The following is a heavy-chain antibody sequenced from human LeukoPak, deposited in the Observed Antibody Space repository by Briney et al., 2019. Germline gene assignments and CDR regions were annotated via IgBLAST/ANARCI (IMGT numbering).Heavy chain of an antibody. D-gene: IGHD2-21*01. J-gene: IGHJ5*02. Sequence: PSETLSLTCAVYGGSFSGYYWSWVRQPPGKGLEWIGEINHSGSTNYNSSLKSRVTISVDKSKNHFSLRLTSVTAADTAMYFCARTIKYYGESAPNWFDPWGQGTLVTVSS. CDR3: ARTIKYYGESAPNWFDP. V-gene: IGHV4-34*01. CDR2: INHSGST. CDR1: GGSFSGYY.